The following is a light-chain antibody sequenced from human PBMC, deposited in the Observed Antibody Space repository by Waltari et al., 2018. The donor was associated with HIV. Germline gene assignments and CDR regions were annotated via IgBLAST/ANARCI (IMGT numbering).Light chain of an antibody. J-gene: IGLJ3*02. CDR1: SSPIGSNS. Sequence: QSVLTQPPSASGPPGQRVTISCSGNSSPIGSNSLKRYQLHPGTAPKLLIYSNNQRPSGIPDRFSGSKSGTSASLAISGLQSEDEADYYCAAWDDNLNGPVFGGGTKLTVL. CDR3: AAWDDNLNGPV. V-gene: IGLV1-44*01. CDR2: SNN.